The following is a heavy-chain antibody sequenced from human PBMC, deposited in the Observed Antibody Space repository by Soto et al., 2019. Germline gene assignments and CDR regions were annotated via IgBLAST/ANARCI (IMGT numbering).Heavy chain of an antibody. CDR1: GGTFSSYA. CDR3: ARPRMTTRLVPNRFDY. J-gene: IGHJ4*02. CDR2: IIPIFGTA. D-gene: IGHD4-17*01. V-gene: IGHV1-69*01. Sequence: QVQLVQSGAEVKQPGSSVKVSCKASGGTFSSYAISWVRQAPGQGVEWMAGIIPIFGTANYAQKFQGSVMITADESTSTAYMELSSLRSDDTAVYYCARPRMTTRLVPNRFDYWGQGTLVTVSS.